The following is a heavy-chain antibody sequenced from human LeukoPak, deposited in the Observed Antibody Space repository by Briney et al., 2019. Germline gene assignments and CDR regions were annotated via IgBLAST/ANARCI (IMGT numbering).Heavy chain of an antibody. CDR3: ARGTYYDGRPYGMDV. CDR2: INAGNGNT. D-gene: IGHD3-16*01. CDR1: GFTFTSYG. Sequence: GGSLRLSCAASGFTFTSYGMQWVRQAPGQGLEWMGWINAGNGNTKYSQKFQDRVTITRDTSARTAYMEVNSLRSEDTAVYYCARGTYYDGRPYGMDVWGQGTTVIVSS. V-gene: IGHV1-3*01. J-gene: IGHJ6*02.